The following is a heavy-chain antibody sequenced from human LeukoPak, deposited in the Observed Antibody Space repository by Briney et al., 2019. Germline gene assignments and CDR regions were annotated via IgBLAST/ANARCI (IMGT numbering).Heavy chain of an antibody. CDR2: SYSGGST. CDR3: ARGPDVDGYIHAPFDS. D-gene: IGHD5-24*01. Sequence: GGSLRLSCAASGFSLWRHYMNWVRQAPGKGLEWVALSYSGGSTYYADSVKGRFTISRDNSKNMLYLEMNSLRVEDSAVYYCARGPDVDGYIHAPFDSGGQGTLVTASS. J-gene: IGHJ4*02. V-gene: IGHV3-53*01. CDR1: GFSLWRHY.